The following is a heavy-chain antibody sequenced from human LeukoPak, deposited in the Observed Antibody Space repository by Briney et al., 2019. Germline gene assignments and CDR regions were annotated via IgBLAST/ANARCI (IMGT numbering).Heavy chain of an antibody. CDR3: ARGRYLTTGGGAAAGFLDY. CDR2: INHSGNT. Sequence: SETLSLTCAVYGGSLSGYYWSWIRQPPGKGLEWIGEINHSGNTNYSPSLKSRVTISVDTSQNHFSLRLRSLTAADTAVYYCARGRYLTTGGGAAAGFLDYWGQGSLVTVSS. J-gene: IGHJ4*02. CDR1: GGSLSGYY. V-gene: IGHV4-34*01. D-gene: IGHD6-13*01.